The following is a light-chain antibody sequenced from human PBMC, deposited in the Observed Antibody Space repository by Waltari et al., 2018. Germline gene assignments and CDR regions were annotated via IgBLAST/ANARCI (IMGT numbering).Light chain of an antibody. CDR1: TSNIGKNS. CDR2: DNN. V-gene: IGLV1-51*01. J-gene: IGLJ3*02. CDR3: GTWDSSLNHGRV. Sequence: QSVLTQPPSVSAAPGQMVTISCSGSTSNIGKNSVSWYQPIPGPAPNLLIYDNNKRPSGIPDRFSGSKSGTSATLGITGLQTGDEADYYCGTWDSSLNHGRVFGGGTKLTVL.